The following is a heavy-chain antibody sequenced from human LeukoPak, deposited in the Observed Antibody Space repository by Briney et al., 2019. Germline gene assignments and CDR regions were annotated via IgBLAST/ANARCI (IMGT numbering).Heavy chain of an antibody. CDR2: ISGSGGST. J-gene: IGHJ6*03. D-gene: IGHD1-26*01. CDR3: ARDGGYLDYYYYMDV. CDR1: GFTFTSYA. V-gene: IGHV3-23*01. Sequence: GGSLRLSCAASGFTFTSYAMSWVRQAPGKGLEWVSTISGSGGSTYFADSVQGRFTISRDNSKNTLYLQMSSLRAEDTAVYYCARDGGYLDYYYYMDVWGKGTTVTVSS.